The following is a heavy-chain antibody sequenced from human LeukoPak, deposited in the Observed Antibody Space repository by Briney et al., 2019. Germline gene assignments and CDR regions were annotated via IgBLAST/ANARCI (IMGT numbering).Heavy chain of an antibody. CDR2: IHYSGSNT. CDR1: GFTLSDYY. Sequence: GGSLRLSCAASGFTLSDYYMAWMRQAPGKGLEWLSYIHYSGSNTYYADSVKGRFTVSRDNSKNTLYLQMNSLRAEDTAVYYCARDMELSSGYYYGAFDIWGQGTMVTVSS. CDR3: ARDMELSSGYYYGAFDI. J-gene: IGHJ3*02. D-gene: IGHD3-22*01. V-gene: IGHV3-11*04.